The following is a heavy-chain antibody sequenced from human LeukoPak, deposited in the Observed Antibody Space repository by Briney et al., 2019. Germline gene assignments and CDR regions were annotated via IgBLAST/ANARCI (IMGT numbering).Heavy chain of an antibody. CDR1: GFTFSSFT. J-gene: IGHJ4*02. V-gene: IGHV3-30-3*01. Sequence: PGGSLRLSCAVSGFTFSSFTMHWVRQAPGKGLEWVAVISYDGSNKYYADSVKGRFTISRDNSKNTLYLQMNSLRAEDTAVYYCAREEWQQLAFDYWGQGTLVTVSS. CDR2: ISYDGSNK. CDR3: AREEWQQLAFDY. D-gene: IGHD6-13*01.